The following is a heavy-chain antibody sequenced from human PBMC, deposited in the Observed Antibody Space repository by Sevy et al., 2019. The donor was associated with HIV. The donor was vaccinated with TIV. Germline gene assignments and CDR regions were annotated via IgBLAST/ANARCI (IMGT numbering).Heavy chain of an antibody. CDR1: GGSISSYY. V-gene: IGHV4-59*01. Sequence: SETLSLTCTVSGGSISSYYWSWIRQPPGKGLEWIGYIYYSGSTNYNPSLKSRVTISVDTSKNQFSLKLGSVTAADTAVYYCARGDYGADEYYFDYWGQGTLVTVSS. CDR3: ARGDYGADEYYFDY. D-gene: IGHD3-10*01. CDR2: IYYSGST. J-gene: IGHJ4*02.